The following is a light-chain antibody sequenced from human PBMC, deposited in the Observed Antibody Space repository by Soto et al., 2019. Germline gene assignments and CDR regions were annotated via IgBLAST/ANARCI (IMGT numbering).Light chain of an antibody. CDR3: QHYGSSRT. CDR2: GAS. CDR1: QSVSSSY. J-gene: IGKJ1*01. V-gene: IGKV3-20*01. Sequence: DIVLTQSPGTLSLSPGDRVTLSCRASQSVSSSYLAWYQQKRGQAPRLLIYGASSRATGIPDRFSGSGSGTDFTLTISRLEPEDFAVYYCQHYGSSRTFGQGTKVEIK.